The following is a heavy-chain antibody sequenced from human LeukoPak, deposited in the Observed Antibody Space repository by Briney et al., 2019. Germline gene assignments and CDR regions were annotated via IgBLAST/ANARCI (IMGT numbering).Heavy chain of an antibody. CDR1: GDSIRSYY. CDR3: ARSPWKARYFDL. V-gene: IGHV4-59*08. D-gene: IGHD1-1*01. Sequence: PSETLSLTCTVSGDSIRSYYWSWIRQPPGKGLEWIGYIYYSGSTNYNPSLKSRVTISVDTSKNQFSLKLSSVTAADTAVYYCARSPWKARYFDLWGRGTLVTVSS. CDR2: IYYSGST. J-gene: IGHJ2*01.